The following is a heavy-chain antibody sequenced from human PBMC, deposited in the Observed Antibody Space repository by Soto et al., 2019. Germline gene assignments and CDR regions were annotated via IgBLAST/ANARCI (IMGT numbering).Heavy chain of an antibody. CDR2: IIPVFGTA. V-gene: IGHV1-69*06. D-gene: IGHD5-12*01. J-gene: IGHJ6*02. CDR1: GGTFSSYA. CDR3: ARGGYDNDYYYYGMDV. Sequence: QVQLVQSGAEVKKPGSSVNVSCKASGGTFSSYAISWVRQAPGQGLEWMGGIIPVFGTANYAQKFQGRVTITADKSTSTAYMELSSLRSEDTAVYYCARGGYDNDYYYYGMDVWGQGTTVTVSS.